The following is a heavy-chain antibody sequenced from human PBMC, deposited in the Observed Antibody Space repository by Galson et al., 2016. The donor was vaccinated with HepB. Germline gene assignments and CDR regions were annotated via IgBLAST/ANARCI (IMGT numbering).Heavy chain of an antibody. CDR3: ARGSAFGGVDN. CDR2: IYYTGST. Sequence: ETLSLTCTVSGDSISSRYYWAWIRQSPGKGLEWIATIYYTGSTYYNPSLKSRVTISSDTSKSQFSLKLNSVTAADTAVYYCARGSAFGGVDNWGQGTLVTVSS. J-gene: IGHJ4*02. CDR1: GDSISSRYY. D-gene: IGHD3-16*01. V-gene: IGHV4-38-2*02.